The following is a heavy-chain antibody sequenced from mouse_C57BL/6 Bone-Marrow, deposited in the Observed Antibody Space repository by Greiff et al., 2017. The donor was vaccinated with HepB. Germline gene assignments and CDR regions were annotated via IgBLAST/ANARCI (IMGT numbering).Heavy chain of an antibody. D-gene: IGHD2-2*01. V-gene: IGHV1-64*01. CDR2: IHPNSGST. J-gene: IGHJ3*01. CDR3: ARGGGYDWFAY. CDR1: GYTFTSYW. Sequence: VQLQQSGAELVKPGASVKLSCKASGYTFTSYWMHWVKQRPGQGLEWIGMIHPNSGSTNYNEKFKSKATLTVDKSSSTAYMQLSSLTSEDSAVYYCARGGGYDWFAYWGQGTLVTVSA.